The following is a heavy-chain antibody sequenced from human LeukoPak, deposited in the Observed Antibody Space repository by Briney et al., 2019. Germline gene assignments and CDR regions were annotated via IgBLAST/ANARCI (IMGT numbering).Heavy chain of an antibody. CDR3: ARVFEFYGDPQGYFDY. V-gene: IGHV1-8*01. Sequence: ASVKVSCKASGYTFTSYDINWVRQATGQGLEWMGWMNPNSGNTGYAQKFQGRVTMTRNTSISTAYMELSSLRSEDTAVYYCARVFEFYGDPQGYFDYWGQGTLVTVSS. J-gene: IGHJ4*02. CDR1: GYTFTSYD. D-gene: IGHD4-17*01. CDR2: MNPNSGNT.